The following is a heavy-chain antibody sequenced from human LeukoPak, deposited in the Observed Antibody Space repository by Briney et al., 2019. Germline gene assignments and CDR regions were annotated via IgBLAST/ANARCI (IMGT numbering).Heavy chain of an antibody. CDR1: GFTFDDYT. D-gene: IGHD3-22*01. J-gene: IGHJ4*02. V-gene: IGHV3-43*01. CDR2: ISWDGGST. CDR3: AKDDSSGYPDY. Sequence: GGSLRLSCAASGFTFDDYTMHWVRQAPGKGLGWVSLISWDGGSTYYADSVKGRFTISRDNSKNSLYLQMNSLRTEDTALYYCAKDDSSGYPDYWGQGTLVTVSS.